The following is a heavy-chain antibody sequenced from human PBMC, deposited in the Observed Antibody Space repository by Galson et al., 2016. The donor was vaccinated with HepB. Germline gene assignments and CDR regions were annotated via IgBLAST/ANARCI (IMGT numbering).Heavy chain of an antibody. Sequence: STFFNPSLESRVTVSVDTSKSQFSLQLGSVTAADTAVYYCARLQPSIVVAGVLFENWFDPWGQGTLVVVSS. J-gene: IGHJ5*02. V-gene: IGHV4-39*01. CDR2: ST. D-gene: IGHD1-26*01. CDR3: ARLQPSIVVAGVLFENWFDP.